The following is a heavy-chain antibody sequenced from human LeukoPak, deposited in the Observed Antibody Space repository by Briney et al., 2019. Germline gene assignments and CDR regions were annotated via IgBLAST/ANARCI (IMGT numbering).Heavy chain of an antibody. J-gene: IGHJ4*02. CDR2: ISGSGGST. Sequence: GGSLRLSCAASGFTFSSYAMSWVRQAPGKGLEWVSAISGSGGSTYYADSVKGRFTISRDNSKNTLYLQMNSLRAEDTAVHYCAKDPPEDIVVVPAAIGFDYWGQGTLVTVSS. V-gene: IGHV3-23*01. D-gene: IGHD2-2*02. CDR1: GFTFSSYA. CDR3: AKDPPEDIVVVPAAIGFDY.